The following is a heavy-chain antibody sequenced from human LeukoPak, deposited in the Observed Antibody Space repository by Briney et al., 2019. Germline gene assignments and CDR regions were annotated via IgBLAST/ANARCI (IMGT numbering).Heavy chain of an antibody. CDR1: GGSISSYY. D-gene: IGHD3-16*02. J-gene: IGHJ5*02. Sequence: SETLSLTCTVSGGSISSYYWSWIRQPAGKGLEWIGRIYTSGSTNYNPSLKSRVTMSVDTSKNQFSLKLSSATAADTAVYYCARDIDVWGSYRYIWFDPWGQGTLVTVSS. CDR3: ARDIDVWGSYRYIWFDP. V-gene: IGHV4-4*07. CDR2: IYTSGST.